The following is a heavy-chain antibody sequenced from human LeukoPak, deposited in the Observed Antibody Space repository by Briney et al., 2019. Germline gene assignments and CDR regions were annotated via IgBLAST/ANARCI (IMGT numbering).Heavy chain of an antibody. D-gene: IGHD3-10*01. V-gene: IGHV1-2*04. CDR2: INPNSGGT. CDR3: ARGRGAYGSGSYSMGY. Sequence: ASVKVSCKASGYTFTGYYMHWVRQAPGQGLEWMGWINPNSGGTNYAQKFQGWVTMTRDTSISTAYMELSRLRSDDTAVYYCARGRGAYGSGSYSMGYWGQGTLVTVSS. J-gene: IGHJ4*02. CDR1: GYTFTGYY.